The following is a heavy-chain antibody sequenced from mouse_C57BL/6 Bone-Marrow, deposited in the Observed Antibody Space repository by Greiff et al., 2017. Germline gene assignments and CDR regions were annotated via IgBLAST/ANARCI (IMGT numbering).Heavy chain of an antibody. V-gene: IGHV1-50*01. CDR1: GYTFTSYW. CDR3: AREGNDGGSS. Sequence: QVQLQQPGAELVKPGASVKLSCKASGYTFTSYWMQWVKQRPGQGLEWIGEIDPSDSYTNYTQKFKGKATLTVDTSSSTDYMQLSSLTADDSAVYYGAREGNDGGSSWGQGTTLTVSS. D-gene: IGHD1-3*01. CDR2: IDPSDSYT. J-gene: IGHJ2*01.